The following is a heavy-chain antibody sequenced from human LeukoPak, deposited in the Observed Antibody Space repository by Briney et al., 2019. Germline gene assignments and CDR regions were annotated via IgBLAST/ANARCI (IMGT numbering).Heavy chain of an antibody. CDR2: IYTSGST. Sequence: PSETLSLTCTVSGGSISSYYWSWVRQPAGKGLEWIGRIYTSGSTNYNPSLKGRVTMSVDTSKNQFSLKLSSVTAADTAVYYCARGDQLRETYYDLWSGHAFDIWGQGTMVTVSS. D-gene: IGHD3-3*01. CDR1: GGSISSYY. V-gene: IGHV4-4*07. CDR3: ARGDQLRETYYDLWSGHAFDI. J-gene: IGHJ3*02.